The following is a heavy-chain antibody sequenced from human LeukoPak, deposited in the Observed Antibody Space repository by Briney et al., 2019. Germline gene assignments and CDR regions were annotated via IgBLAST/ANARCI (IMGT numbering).Heavy chain of an antibody. V-gene: IGHV1-2*02. Sequence: ASVKVSCKASGYTFTSYYMHWVRQAPGQGLEWMGIINPNSGGTNYAQKFQGRVTMTRDTSISTAYMELSRLRSDDTAVYYCASVGEIAAAGTWYYYYYMDVWGKGTTVTVSS. CDR1: GYTFTSYY. CDR3: ASVGEIAAAGTWYYYYYMDV. J-gene: IGHJ6*03. D-gene: IGHD6-13*01. CDR2: INPNSGGT.